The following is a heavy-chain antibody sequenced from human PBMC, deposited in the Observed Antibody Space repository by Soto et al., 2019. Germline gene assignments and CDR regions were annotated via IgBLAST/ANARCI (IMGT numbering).Heavy chain of an antibody. J-gene: IGHJ5*02. Sequence: SETLSLTCTVSGGSISSYYWSWVRQPPGKGLERIGYIYYSGSTNYNPSLKSRVTISVDTSKNQFSLKLSSVTAADTAVYYCARDLGNCSSTSCYERNWFDPLGQGTLVTVSS. CDR2: IYYSGST. D-gene: IGHD2-2*01. CDR1: GGSISSYY. V-gene: IGHV4-59*01. CDR3: ARDLGNCSSTSCYERNWFDP.